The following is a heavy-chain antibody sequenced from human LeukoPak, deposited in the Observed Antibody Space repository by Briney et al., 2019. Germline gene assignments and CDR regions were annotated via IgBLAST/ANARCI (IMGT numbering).Heavy chain of an antibody. J-gene: IGHJ3*02. CDR1: GYSFTSSL. V-gene: IGHV5-51*01. CDR2: INPADSLT. D-gene: IGHD3-10*01. Sequence: GASLKISCRASGYSFTSSLIGWVRQMPGEGLEWMGIINPADSLTRYSPSFQGQVTISADKSITTAYLQWSSLKASDTAMYYCARHHSGSSFDIWGQGTKVTVSS. CDR3: ARHHSGSSFDI.